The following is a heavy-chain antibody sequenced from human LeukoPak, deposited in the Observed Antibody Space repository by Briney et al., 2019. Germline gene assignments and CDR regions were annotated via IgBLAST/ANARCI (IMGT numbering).Heavy chain of an antibody. Sequence: GGSLRLSCEASGFTFSKYSMAWVRQAPGKGLEWVSIISDDSSDTHYSDSLKGRFTISRDNSWKTLSLQMNRLRVEDTAVYYCARGQTSSTRYFDYWGQGTVVTVSS. CDR2: ISDDSSDT. V-gene: IGHV3-23*01. J-gene: IGHJ4*02. CDR3: ARGQTSSTRYFDY. CDR1: GFTFSKYS.